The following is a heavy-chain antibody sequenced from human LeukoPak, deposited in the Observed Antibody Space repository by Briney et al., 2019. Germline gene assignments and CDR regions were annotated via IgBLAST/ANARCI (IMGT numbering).Heavy chain of an antibody. CDR3: ATSPRRYSYGCDY. Sequence: PGGSLRLSCAVSGFTVSNNYMSWVRQAPGKGLEWVSIIYSGGSTYYADSVKGRFTISRDNSKNTLYLQMNSLRAEDTAVYYCATSPRRYSYGCDYWGQGTLVTVSS. V-gene: IGHV3-53*01. J-gene: IGHJ4*02. CDR2: IYSGGST. CDR1: GFTVSNNY. D-gene: IGHD5-18*01.